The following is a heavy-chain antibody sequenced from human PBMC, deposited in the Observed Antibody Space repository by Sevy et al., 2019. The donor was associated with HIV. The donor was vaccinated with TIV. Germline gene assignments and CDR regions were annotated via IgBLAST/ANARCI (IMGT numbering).Heavy chain of an antibody. CDR3: SCSKNHRHSQREVHLHGRQSEEHGVYECGQGGGGHYDPDEIAYYFYYYNMDV. CDR1: GFSFDSYG. J-gene: IGHJ6*03. CDR2: ISGSGTRT. Sequence: GGSLRLSCAVSGFSFDSYGMTWVRQAPGKGLEWVSAISGSGTRTYYADSVKGRFIISRDNSKNTLDLQMNSLRAEDSLKGGFSCSKNHRHSQREVHLHGRQSEEHGVYECGQGGGGHYDPDEIAYYFYYYNMDVWGKGTTVTVSS. D-gene: IGHD1-20*01. V-gene: IGHV3-23*01.